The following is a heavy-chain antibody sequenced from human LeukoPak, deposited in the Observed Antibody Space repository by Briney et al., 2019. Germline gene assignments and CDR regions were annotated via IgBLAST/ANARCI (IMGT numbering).Heavy chain of an antibody. Sequence: GGSLRLSCAASGFTFSNAWMSWVRQAPGKGLEWVGRIKSKTDGGTTDYAAPVKGRFTISRDDSKNTLYLQMNSLKTEDTAVYYCTTGPHAVGATYDDAFDIWGQGTMVTVSS. CDR2: IKSKTDGGTT. J-gene: IGHJ3*02. CDR1: GFTFSNAW. D-gene: IGHD1-26*01. V-gene: IGHV3-15*01. CDR3: TTGPHAVGATYDDAFDI.